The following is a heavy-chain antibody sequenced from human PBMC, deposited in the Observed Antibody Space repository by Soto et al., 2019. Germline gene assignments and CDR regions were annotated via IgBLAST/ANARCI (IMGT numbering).Heavy chain of an antibody. D-gene: IGHD4-17*01. J-gene: IGHJ4*02. CDR1: GGSISSGGYS. CDR2: IYHSGST. CDR3: ARGSPVNTDY. V-gene: IGHV4-30-2*01. Sequence: QLQLQESGSGLVKPSQTLSLTCAVSGGSISSGGYSWSWIRQPPGTGLEWIGYIYHSGSTYYNPSLKSRVTISVDRSKTQFSLNLSSVTAANTAVYYCARGSPVNTDYWGQGTLVTVSS.